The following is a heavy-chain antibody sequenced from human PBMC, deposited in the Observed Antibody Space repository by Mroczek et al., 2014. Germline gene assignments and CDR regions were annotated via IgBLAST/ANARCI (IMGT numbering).Heavy chain of an antibody. CDR1: GGSISSGGYY. J-gene: IGHJ4*02. CDR2: IFYTGST. CDR3: ARGVGRKDIALMIYEDYFDY. D-gene: IGHD2-8*01. V-gene: IGHV4-30-4*08. Sequence: QVQLQESGPGLVKPSQTLSLTCKVSGGSISSGGYYWSWIRQPPGKGLEWIGYIFYTGSTYYNPSLKSRLTISIDTSKNQFSLKLNSVTAADTAVYYCARGVGRKDIALMIYEDYFDYWGLGTLVTVSS.